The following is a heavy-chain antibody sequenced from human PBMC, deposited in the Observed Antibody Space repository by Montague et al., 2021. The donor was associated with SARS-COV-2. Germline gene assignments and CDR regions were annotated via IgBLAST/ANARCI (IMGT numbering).Heavy chain of an antibody. J-gene: IGHJ2*01. CDR3: VRVLGGYCSGGSCYRGWYFDL. CDR1: GGSISSGGYY. D-gene: IGHD2-15*01. V-gene: IGHV4-31*03. Sequence: TLSLTCTVSGGSISSGGYYWSWIRQHPGKGLEWIGYIYYSGSTHYNPSLKSRVTISVDTSKNRFSLKLSSVTAADTAVYYCVRVLGGYCSGGSCYRGWYFDLWGRGTLVTVSS. CDR2: IYYSGST.